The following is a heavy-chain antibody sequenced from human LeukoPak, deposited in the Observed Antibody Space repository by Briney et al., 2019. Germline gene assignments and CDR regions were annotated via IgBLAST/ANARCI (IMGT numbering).Heavy chain of an antibody. D-gene: IGHD4/OR15-4a*01. CDR2: ISGSGGST. Sequence: GGSLRLSCAASGFTFSSDAMSWVRQAPGKGLEWVSAISGSGGSTYYADSVKGRFTISRDNSKNTLYLQMNSLRAEDTAVYYCARRAGAYSHPYDYWGQGTLVTVSS. J-gene: IGHJ4*02. V-gene: IGHV3-23*01. CDR1: GFTFSSDA. CDR3: ARRAGAYSHPYDY.